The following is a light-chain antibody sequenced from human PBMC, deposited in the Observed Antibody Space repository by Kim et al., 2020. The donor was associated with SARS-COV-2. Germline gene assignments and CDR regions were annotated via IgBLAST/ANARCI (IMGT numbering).Light chain of an antibody. J-gene: IGKJ5*01. CDR1: QTISTD. CDR2: DAS. V-gene: IGKV1-39*01. Sequence: SASVGDRVTITCRASQTISTDLTWYQQKPGKAPKLLIYDASSLQSGVPSRFSGSGSGTDFTLTFSNLQPEDFATYYCQQSYNLITFGRGTRLEIK. CDR3: QQSYNLIT.